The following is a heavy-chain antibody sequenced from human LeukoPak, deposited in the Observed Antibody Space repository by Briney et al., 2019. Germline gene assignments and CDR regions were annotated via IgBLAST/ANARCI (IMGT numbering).Heavy chain of an antibody. CDR3: AREGVLGATFWSRDAFDI. D-gene: IGHD1-26*01. Sequence: SETLSLTCTVSGYSISSGYYWGWIRQPPGKGLEWIGSIYHSGSTYYNPSLKSRVTISVDTSKNQFSLKVRSVTAADTAVYYCAREGVLGATFWSRDAFDIWGQGTMVTVSS. V-gene: IGHV4-38-2*02. J-gene: IGHJ3*02. CDR2: IYHSGST. CDR1: GYSISSGYY.